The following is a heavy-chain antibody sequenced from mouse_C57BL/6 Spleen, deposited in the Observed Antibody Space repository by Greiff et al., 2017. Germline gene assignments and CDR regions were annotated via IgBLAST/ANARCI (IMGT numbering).Heavy chain of an antibody. V-gene: IGHV1-55*01. Sequence: QVHVKQPGAELVKPGASVKMSCKASGYTFTSYWITWVKQRPGQGLEWIGDIYPGSGSTNYNEKFKSKATLAVDTSSSTAYMQLSSLTSEGSAVYYCARRDYGSSYGYFDVWGTGTTVTVSS. J-gene: IGHJ1*03. CDR2: IYPGSGST. CDR3: ARRDYGSSYGYFDV. D-gene: IGHD1-1*01. CDR1: GYTFTSYW.